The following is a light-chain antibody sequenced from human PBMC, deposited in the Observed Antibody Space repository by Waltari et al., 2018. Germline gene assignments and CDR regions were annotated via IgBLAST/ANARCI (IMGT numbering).Light chain of an antibody. CDR1: QVISTY. Sequence: DIQMTQSPSSLSASIGDRVTITCRASQVISTYLNWYQHKPGKAPKLLISNVFTLQSGGPSRCSGSGSGTNFTLTISRLQSEDFAIYYCQQSYNIVRTFGQGTKVEVK. CDR2: NVF. V-gene: IGKV1-39*01. CDR3: QQSYNIVRT. J-gene: IGKJ1*01.